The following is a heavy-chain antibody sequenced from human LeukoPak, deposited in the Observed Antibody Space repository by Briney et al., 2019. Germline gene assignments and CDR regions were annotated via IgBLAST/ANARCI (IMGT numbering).Heavy chain of an antibody. Sequence: GGSLRLSCAASGFTFSSYAMHWVRQAPGKGLEWVAVISYDGSNKYYADSVKGRFTISRDNSKNTLYLQMNSLRAEDTAVYYCAKVLYSSSSPFDYWGQGTLVTVSS. CDR1: GFTFSSYA. V-gene: IGHV3-30-3*01. J-gene: IGHJ4*02. CDR3: AKVLYSSSSPFDY. CDR2: ISYDGSNK. D-gene: IGHD6-6*01.